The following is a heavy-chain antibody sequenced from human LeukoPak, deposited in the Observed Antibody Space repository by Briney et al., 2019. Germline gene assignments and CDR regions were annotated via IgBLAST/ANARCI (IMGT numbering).Heavy chain of an antibody. CDR1: GYTFTGYY. CDR2: INPNSGGT. CDR3: ARGDFWSGYYYYFDY. V-gene: IGHV1-2*02. J-gene: IGHJ4*02. D-gene: IGHD3-3*01. Sequence: SVKVSCKASGYTFTGYYMHWVRQAPGQGLEWMGWINPNSGGTNYAQKFQGRVTMTRDTSISTAYMELSRLRSDDTAVYYCARGDFWSGYYYYFDYWGQGTLVTVSS.